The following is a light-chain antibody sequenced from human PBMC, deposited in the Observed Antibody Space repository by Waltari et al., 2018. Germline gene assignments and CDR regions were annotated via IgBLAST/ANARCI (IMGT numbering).Light chain of an antibody. Sequence: DIQMTQSPSTLSASLGDRVTITCRASQSILTWLAWYQQKPGKAPRLLMYKASSLQSGVPSRFSGSGSGTEFTLTISSLEPDDFATYYCQQYNTYSPGPTFGGGTKVEIK. CDR3: QQYNTYSPGPT. V-gene: IGKV1-5*03. J-gene: IGKJ4*01. CDR2: KAS. CDR1: QSILTW.